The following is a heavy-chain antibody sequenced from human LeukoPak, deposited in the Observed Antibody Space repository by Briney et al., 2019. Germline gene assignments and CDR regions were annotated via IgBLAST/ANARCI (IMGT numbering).Heavy chain of an antibody. CDR2: INHSGST. CDR3: ARRGSITIFGVVTDYYYMDV. D-gene: IGHD3-3*01. Sequence: SETLSLTCAVYGGSFSGYYWSWIRQPPGKGLEWIGEINHSGSTNYNPSLKSRVTISVDTSKNQFSLKLSSVTAADTAVYYCARRGSITIFGVVTDYYYMDVWGKGTTVTVSS. CDR1: GGSFSGYY. V-gene: IGHV4-34*01. J-gene: IGHJ6*03.